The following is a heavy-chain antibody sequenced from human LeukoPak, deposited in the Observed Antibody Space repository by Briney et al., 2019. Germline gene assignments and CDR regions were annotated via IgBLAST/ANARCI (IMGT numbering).Heavy chain of an antibody. CDR3: ARGCTFRITMVRGVGRSWFDP. Sequence: SEILSLTCAVYGGSFSGYYWSWIRQPPGKGLEWIGEINHSGSTNYNPSLKSRVTISVDTSKNQFSLKLSSVTAADTAVYYCARGCTFRITMVRGVGRSWFDPWGQGTLVTVSS. CDR1: GGSFSGYY. D-gene: IGHD3-10*01. V-gene: IGHV4-34*01. J-gene: IGHJ5*02. CDR2: INHSGST.